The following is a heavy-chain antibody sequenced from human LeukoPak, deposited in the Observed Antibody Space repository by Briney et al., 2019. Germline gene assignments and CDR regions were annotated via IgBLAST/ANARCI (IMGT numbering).Heavy chain of an antibody. V-gene: IGHV3-21*01. J-gene: IGHJ5*02. Sequence: GGSLRLSCAASGFTFSSYSMNWVRQAPGKGLEWVSSISSGSSYIYYADSVKGRFTISRDNAKNSLYLQMNSLRAEDTAVYYCARGMNGWFDPWGQGTLVTVSS. CDR3: ARGMNGWFDP. D-gene: IGHD2-8*01. CDR1: GFTFSSYS. CDR2: ISSGSSYI.